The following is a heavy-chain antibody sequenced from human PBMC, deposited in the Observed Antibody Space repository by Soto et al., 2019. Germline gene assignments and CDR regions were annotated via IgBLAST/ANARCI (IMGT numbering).Heavy chain of an antibody. CDR3: AASSAWYYFDY. D-gene: IGHD6-19*01. CDR2: FDPEDGET. CDR1: GDTLTELS. J-gene: IGHJ4*02. Sequence: QVQLVQSGAEVKKPGASVKVSCKVSGDTLTELSMHWVRQAPGKGLEWMGSFDPEDGETTYAQKFQGRITMTEDTSTDTAYMDLSSLTSEDTAMYYCAASSAWYYFDYWGQGTLVTVSS. V-gene: IGHV1-24*01.